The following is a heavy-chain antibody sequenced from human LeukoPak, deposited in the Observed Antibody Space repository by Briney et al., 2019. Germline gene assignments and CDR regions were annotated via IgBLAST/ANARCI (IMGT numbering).Heavy chain of an antibody. V-gene: IGHV1-69*13. J-gene: IGHJ4*02. CDR2: IIPIFGTA. CDR1: GGTFSSYA. CDR3: ARSIVVVPAAQGFDY. Sequence: ASVKVSCKASGGTFSSYAISWVRQAPGQGLEWMGGIIPIFGTANYAQKFQGRVTITADESTSTAYMELSSLRSEDTAVYYCARSIVVVPAAQGFDYWGQGTLVTVSS. D-gene: IGHD2-2*01.